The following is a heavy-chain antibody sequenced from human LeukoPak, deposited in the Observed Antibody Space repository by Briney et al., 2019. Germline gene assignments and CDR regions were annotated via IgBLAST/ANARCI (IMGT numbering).Heavy chain of an antibody. V-gene: IGHV3-53*01. CDR2: IYSGGST. CDR3: ARGRGSASRHFDY. D-gene: IGHD1-26*01. Sequence: GGSLRLSCAASGFTVRSNYMSWVRQAPGKGLGWVSVIYSGGSTYYADSVKGRFTISRDNSKNTLYLQMNSLRAEDTAVYYCARGRGSASRHFDYWGQGTLVTVSS. CDR1: GFTVRSNY. J-gene: IGHJ4*02.